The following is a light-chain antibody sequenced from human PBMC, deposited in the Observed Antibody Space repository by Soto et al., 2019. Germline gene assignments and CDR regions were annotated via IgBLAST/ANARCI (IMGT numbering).Light chain of an antibody. CDR3: QQYGSVPLT. V-gene: IGKV3-20*01. J-gene: IGKJ3*01. CDR2: SAS. CDR1: QSLSNRF. Sequence: VVLTQSPGTVSLSPGERVTLSCRPSQSLSNRFLAWYQQKPGQAPRLLMESASTRATGVPDRFSGGGSGTDFTLTISRLEHEDFAVYYCQQYGSVPLTFGPGTTVALK.